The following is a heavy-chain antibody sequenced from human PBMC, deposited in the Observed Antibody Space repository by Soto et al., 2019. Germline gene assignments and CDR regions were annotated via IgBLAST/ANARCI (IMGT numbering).Heavy chain of an antibody. D-gene: IGHD3-22*01. CDR1: GFTFSSYA. J-gene: IGHJ4*02. CDR2: ISGSGGST. CDR3: AKAWSYDSSGYYDY. Sequence: LRLSCAASGFTFSSYAMSWVRQAPGKGLEWVSAISGSGGSTYYADSVKGRFTISRDNSKNTLYLQMNSLRAEDTAVYYCAKAWSYDSSGYYDYWGQGTLVTVSS. V-gene: IGHV3-23*01.